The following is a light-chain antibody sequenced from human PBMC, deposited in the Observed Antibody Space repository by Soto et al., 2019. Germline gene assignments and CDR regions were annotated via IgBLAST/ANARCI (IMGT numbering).Light chain of an antibody. CDR2: GAT. CDR3: QQYNHWAYT. J-gene: IGKJ2*01. CDR1: QNIGNN. V-gene: IGKV3-15*01. Sequence: EMVMTRSPATLSVWPVEIASVSFMASQNIGNNLGWYQQKPGQAPRLLIHGATTRATGIPARFSGSGSGTEFTLTISSLQSEDIAFYYCQQYNHWAYTFGQGTKVDIK.